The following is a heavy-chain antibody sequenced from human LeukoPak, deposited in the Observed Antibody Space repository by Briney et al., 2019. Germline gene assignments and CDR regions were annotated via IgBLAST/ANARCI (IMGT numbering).Heavy chain of an antibody. CDR1: GFTFSRYS. V-gene: IGHV3-21*01. CDR3: ARGLRSYNAFDI. D-gene: IGHD4-23*01. Sequence: GGSLRLSCAASGFTFSRYSMNWVRQAPGKGLGWVSSISSSSSDKHYAESVKGRFTLSRDNAKNSLYLQMNSLRAEDTAVYYCARGLRSYNAFDIWGQGTMVTVSS. CDR2: ISSSSSDK. J-gene: IGHJ3*02.